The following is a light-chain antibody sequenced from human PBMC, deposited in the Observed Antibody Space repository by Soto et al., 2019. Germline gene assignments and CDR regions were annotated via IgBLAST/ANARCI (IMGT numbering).Light chain of an antibody. Sequence: DIVLTQSPGTLSLSPGERATLSCRASQTVGSYLAWFRQTPGQAPRLLIYDTSIRATGIPARFSGSGSGTDFTLTISSLEAEDFAVYYCQQRSDWPPTFGQGTKVDIK. CDR1: QTVGSY. CDR3: QQRSDWPPT. J-gene: IGKJ1*01. V-gene: IGKV3-11*01. CDR2: DTS.